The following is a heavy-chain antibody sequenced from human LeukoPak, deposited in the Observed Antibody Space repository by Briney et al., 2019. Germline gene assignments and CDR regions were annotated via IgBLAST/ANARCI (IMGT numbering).Heavy chain of an antibody. CDR2: IYHSGST. Sequence: SGTLSLTCAVSGGSISSSNWWSWVRQPLGKGLEWIGEIYHSGSTNYNPSLKSRVTISVDKSKNQFSLKLSSVTAADTAVYYCVGDGYNFGYFDYWGQGTLVTVSS. J-gene: IGHJ4*02. V-gene: IGHV4-4*02. CDR1: GGSISSSNW. D-gene: IGHD5-24*01. CDR3: VGDGYNFGYFDY.